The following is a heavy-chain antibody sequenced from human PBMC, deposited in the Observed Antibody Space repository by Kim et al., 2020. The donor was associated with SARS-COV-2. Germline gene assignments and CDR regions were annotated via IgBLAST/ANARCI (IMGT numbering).Heavy chain of an antibody. Sequence: GGSLRLSCAASGFTVSNNYINWVRQAPGKGLEWVAVIYRGGQTYYTDSVKGRFTVSRDSSKNALFLQWTGLGAGERPPYLCRRQRSGNWSLTYWGKGTL. CDR3: RRQRSGNWSLTY. CDR2: IYRGGQT. D-gene: IGHD1-1*01. CDR1: GFTVSNNY. J-gene: IGHJ4*02. V-gene: IGHV3-53*01.